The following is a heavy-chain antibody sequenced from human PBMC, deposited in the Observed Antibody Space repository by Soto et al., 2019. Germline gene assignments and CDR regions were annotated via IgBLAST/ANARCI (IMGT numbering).Heavy chain of an antibody. CDR3: ARDHTEWLVHCDY. CDR1: GYTFTIYG. CDR2: ISAYNDNT. D-gene: IGHD6-19*01. J-gene: IGHJ4*02. V-gene: IGHV1-18*01. Sequence: SVKVSCKASGYTFTIYGISWVRQSPLQWLDGMGCISAYNDNTNYAQKLQGRVTMTTDTSTSTAYMELRSLRSDDTAVYYCARDHTEWLVHCDYWGQGTLVTVSS.